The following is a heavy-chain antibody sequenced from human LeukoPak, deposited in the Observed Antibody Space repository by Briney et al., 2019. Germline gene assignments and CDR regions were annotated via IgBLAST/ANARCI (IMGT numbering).Heavy chain of an antibody. CDR3: ARDRAARD. CDR2: IYSGGGT. D-gene: IGHD3-10*01. V-gene: IGHV3-66*01. Sequence: GGSPRLSCAASGFTVSSNYMSWVRQAPGKGLEWVSVIYSGGGTYYIDSVKGRFTISRDNSKNTVNLHMDSLKVEDTAVYYCARDRAARDWGQGTLVTVSS. J-gene: IGHJ4*02. CDR1: GFTVSSNY.